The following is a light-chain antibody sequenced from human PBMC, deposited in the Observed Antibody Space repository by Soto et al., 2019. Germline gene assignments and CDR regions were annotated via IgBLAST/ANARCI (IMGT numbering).Light chain of an antibody. J-gene: IGKJ5*01. CDR2: KIS. V-gene: IGKV1-5*03. CDR1: QSIGPW. CDR3: LQYKTYSLIA. Sequence: DIQVTQSPSTLSASVGDRVTISCRTSQSIGPWLAWYQQKPGKAPNLLIYKISTLESGVPSRFSGSGSGTEFTLTISSLQPDDLGTYFCLQYKTYSLIAFGQGTRLEIK.